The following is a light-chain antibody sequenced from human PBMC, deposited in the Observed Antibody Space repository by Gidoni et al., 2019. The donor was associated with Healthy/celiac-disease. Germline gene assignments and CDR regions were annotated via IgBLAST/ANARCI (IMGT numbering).Light chain of an antibody. CDR2: DAA. CDR1: QSVSSY. Sequence: PGERATLSCRASQSVSSYLAWYQQKPGQAPRLLIYDAANRATGIPARFSGSGSGTDFTLTINSLETEDSAVYYCQQRSNWPLTFGGGTKVEIK. V-gene: IGKV3-11*01. J-gene: IGKJ4*01. CDR3: QQRSNWPLT.